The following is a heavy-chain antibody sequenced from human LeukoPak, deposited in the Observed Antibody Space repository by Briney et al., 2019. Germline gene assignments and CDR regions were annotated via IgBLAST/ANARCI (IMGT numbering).Heavy chain of an antibody. J-gene: IGHJ5*02. D-gene: IGHD2-2*01. V-gene: IGHV4-31*03. Sequence: SETLSLTCTVSGGSISSGGYYWSWIRQHPGKGLEWIGYIYYSGSTYYNPSLKSRVTISVDTSENQFSLKLSSVTAADTAVYYCATGYCSSTSCPHNWFDPWGQGTLVTVSS. CDR2: IYYSGST. CDR3: ATGYCSSTSCPHNWFDP. CDR1: GGSISSGGYY.